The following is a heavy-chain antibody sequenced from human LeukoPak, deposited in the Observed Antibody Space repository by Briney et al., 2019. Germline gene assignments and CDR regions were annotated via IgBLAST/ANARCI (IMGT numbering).Heavy chain of an antibody. D-gene: IGHD3-22*01. J-gene: IGHJ4*02. Sequence: PGGSLRLSCAASGFTFSNYWMSWVRQAPGRGLEWMATIKQDGGETYYLDSVKGRFTISRDNTKNSLYLQMNSLRAEDTAVYYCATYYYDSSAFKDWGQGTLVAVSS. V-gene: IGHV3-7*05. CDR2: IKQDGGET. CDR3: ATYYYDSSAFKD. CDR1: GFTFSNYW.